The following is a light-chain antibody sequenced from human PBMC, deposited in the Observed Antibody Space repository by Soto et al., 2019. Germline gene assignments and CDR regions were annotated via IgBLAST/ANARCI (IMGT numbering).Light chain of an antibody. CDR1: QGISSW. CDR3: QQDNSFPFLT. J-gene: IGKJ4*01. V-gene: IGKV1-12*01. CDR2: AAP. Sequence: DIQMTQSPSSVSASVGDRVTITCGTSQGISSWLAWYQQKPGKAPKLLIYAAPSLQSGVPPRCSGSGSGTDFTLAISSLHPDDFATYYCQQDNSFPFLTCVGGTKVQIK.